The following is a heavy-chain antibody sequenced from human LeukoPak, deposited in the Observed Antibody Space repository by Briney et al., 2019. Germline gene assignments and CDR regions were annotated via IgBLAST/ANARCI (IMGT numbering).Heavy chain of an antibody. J-gene: IGHJ5*02. CDR3: ARWVGYSNWFDP. CDR1: GYSFTGYY. Sequence: GASVKVSXKASGYSFTGYYMLWVRQAPGQGLEWMGWINPNSGDTNSAQKFQGRVTMTRDTSISTAYMELTRLTSDDTAVYYCARWVGYSNWFDPWGQGTLVTVSS. D-gene: IGHD2-15*01. V-gene: IGHV1-2*02. CDR2: INPNSGDT.